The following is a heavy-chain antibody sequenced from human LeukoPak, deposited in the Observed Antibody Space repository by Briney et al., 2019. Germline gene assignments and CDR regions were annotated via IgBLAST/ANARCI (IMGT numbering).Heavy chain of an antibody. J-gene: IGHJ4*02. D-gene: IGHD6-13*01. CDR2: ISTSSSTV. CDR1: GFTFSSYT. V-gene: IGHV3-48*01. CDR3: AREKAPGIEDY. Sequence: GGSLRLSCAASGFTFSSYTMNWVRQAPGKGPEWVSYISTSSSTVYHADSVKGRFTISRDNAKNSLYLQMNSLRAEDTAVYYCAREKAPGIEDYWGQGTLVTVSS.